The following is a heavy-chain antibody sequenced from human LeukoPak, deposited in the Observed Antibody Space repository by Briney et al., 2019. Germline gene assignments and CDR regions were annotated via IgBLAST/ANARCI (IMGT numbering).Heavy chain of an antibody. CDR2: IYTSGST. Sequence: SETLSLTCTVSGGSISSYYWSWIRQPAGKGLEWIGRIYTSGSTNYNPSLKSRVTMSVDTSKNQFSLKLSSVTAADTAVYYCATLGAYNWNYDGMDVWGQGTTVTVSS. CDR1: GGSISSYY. D-gene: IGHD1-20*01. CDR3: ATLGAYNWNYDGMDV. J-gene: IGHJ6*02. V-gene: IGHV4-4*07.